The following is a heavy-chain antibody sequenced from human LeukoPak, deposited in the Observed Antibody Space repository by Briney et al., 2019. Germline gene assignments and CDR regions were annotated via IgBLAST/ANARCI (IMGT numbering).Heavy chain of an antibody. CDR2: IYYSGST. CDR3: ARFGGAYDSSAFDY. CDR1: GGSISSGGYY. D-gene: IGHD3-22*01. V-gene: IGHV4-31*03. Sequence: PSETLSLTCTVSGGSISSGGYYWSWIRQHPGKGLEWIGYIYYSGSTYYNPSLKSRATISVDTSKNQFSLKLSSVTAADTAVYYCARFGGAYDSSAFDYWGQGTLVTVSS. J-gene: IGHJ4*02.